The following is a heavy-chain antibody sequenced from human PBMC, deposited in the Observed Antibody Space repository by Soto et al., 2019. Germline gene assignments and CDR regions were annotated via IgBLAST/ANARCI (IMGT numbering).Heavy chain of an antibody. J-gene: IGHJ4*02. CDR2: INPNSGDT. Sequence: QVQLVQSGAEVKKPGASVKVSCKASGYTFTGYYMHWVRQAPGQGLEWMGWINPNSGDTNYAQKFQGWVTMTRDTSSSTAYMELSRLRSDDTALYYCARGQLGHKDYFDCWGQGTLVTVSS. D-gene: IGHD1-1*01. CDR1: GYTFTGYY. CDR3: ARGQLGHKDYFDC. V-gene: IGHV1-2*04.